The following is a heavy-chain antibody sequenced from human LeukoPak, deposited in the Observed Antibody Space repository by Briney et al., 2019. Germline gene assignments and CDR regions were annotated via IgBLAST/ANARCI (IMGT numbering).Heavy chain of an antibody. D-gene: IGHD2-8*01. J-gene: IGHJ4*02. V-gene: IGHV3-33*06. CDR2: IWYDGSNK. CDR1: GFTFSSYG. CDR3: AKRGCDTNGCPYYFDY. Sequence: GGSLRLSCAASGFTFSSYGMHWVRQAPGKGLEWVAVIWYDGSNKYYADSVKGRFTISRDNSKNTLYLQMNSLRAEDTAVYYCAKRGCDTNGCPYYFDYWGQGTLVTVSS.